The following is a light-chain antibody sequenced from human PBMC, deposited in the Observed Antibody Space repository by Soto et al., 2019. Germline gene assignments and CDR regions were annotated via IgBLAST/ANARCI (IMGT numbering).Light chain of an antibody. CDR2: GAS. CDR1: QSVSSSY. V-gene: IGKV3-20*01. J-gene: IGKJ1*01. Sequence: EIVLMQSPGILSLSPGERATLSCRASQSVSSSYLAWYQQKPGQAPRLLIYGASSRATGIPDRFSGSGSGTDFTLTISRLEPEDFAVYYCQQYGGTFGQGTKVDIK. CDR3: QQYGGT.